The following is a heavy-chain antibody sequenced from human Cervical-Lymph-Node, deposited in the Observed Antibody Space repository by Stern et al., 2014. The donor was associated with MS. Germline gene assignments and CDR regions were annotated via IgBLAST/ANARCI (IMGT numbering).Heavy chain of an antibody. CDR1: GGSISSDNYY. Sequence: VQLVQSGPGLVKPSQTLSLTCTVSGGSISSDNYYWTWIRQHPGKGLEWIGHIYYSGTTYYNPSLKSRVSITVDTSQNLFSLRLSSVTAADTAVYYCARDHFTTGLDVWGHGTTVTVS. V-gene: IGHV4-31*03. CDR2: IYYSGTT. CDR3: ARDHFTTGLDV. J-gene: IGHJ6*02. D-gene: IGHD3-22*01.